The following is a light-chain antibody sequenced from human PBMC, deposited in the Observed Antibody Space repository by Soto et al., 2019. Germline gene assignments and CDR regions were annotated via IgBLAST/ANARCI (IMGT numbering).Light chain of an antibody. CDR1: PSVSSNF. J-gene: IGKJ1*01. CDR3: HQYGSSPRT. Sequence: EIVLTQSPGTLSLSPGDRATLSCRASPSVSSNFLAWYQQKPGQAPRLPIYGASIRATGIPDRFSGSGSGTDSTLTIRRLEPEDFAMYFCHQYGSSPRTFGQGTKVEIK. CDR2: GAS. V-gene: IGKV3-20*01.